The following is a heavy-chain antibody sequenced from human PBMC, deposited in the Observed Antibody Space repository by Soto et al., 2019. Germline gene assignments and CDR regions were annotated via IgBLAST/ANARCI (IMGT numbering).Heavy chain of an antibody. D-gene: IGHD3-3*01. CDR2: INHSGST. Sequence: PSETLSLTCAVYGGSFSGYDWSWIRQPPGKGLEWIGEINHSGSTNYNPSLKSRVTISVDTSKNQFSLKLSSVTAADTAVYYCARLLRFLIDDYYYGMDVWGQGTTVTVSS. CDR3: ARLLRFLIDDYYYGMDV. J-gene: IGHJ6*02. CDR1: GGSFSGYD. V-gene: IGHV4-34*01.